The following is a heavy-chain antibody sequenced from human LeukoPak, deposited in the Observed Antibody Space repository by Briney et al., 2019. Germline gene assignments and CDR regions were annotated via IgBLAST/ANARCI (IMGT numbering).Heavy chain of an antibody. V-gene: IGHV3-7*01. Sequence: GGSLRLSCAASGFTFSTYWMSWVRQAPGKGLEWVANIKEDGSGKYYGDSVKGRFTISRDNAKNSLYLQMNSLRAEDTAVYYCARDSSGYQWGQGTLVTVSS. D-gene: IGHD3-22*01. CDR3: ARDSSGYQ. J-gene: IGHJ4*02. CDR2: IKEDGSGK. CDR1: GFTFSTYW.